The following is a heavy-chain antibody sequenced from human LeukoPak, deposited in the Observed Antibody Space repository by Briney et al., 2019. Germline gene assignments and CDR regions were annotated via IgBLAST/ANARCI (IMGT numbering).Heavy chain of an antibody. CDR3: ARVKEASAFDI. J-gene: IGHJ3*02. CDR2: ISSSSRYR. Sequence: GGSLRLSCAASGFTFSSYSMIWVRQAPGKGLEWVSSISSSSRYRYYADSVRGRFTISRDNAKNSLYLQMNSLRAEDTAVYYCARVKEASAFDIWGQGTMVTVSS. D-gene: IGHD5-12*01. CDR1: GFTFSSYS. V-gene: IGHV3-21*01.